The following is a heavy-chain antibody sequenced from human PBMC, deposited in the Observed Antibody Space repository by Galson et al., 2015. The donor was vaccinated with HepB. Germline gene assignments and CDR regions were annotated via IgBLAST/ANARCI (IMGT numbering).Heavy chain of an antibody. CDR2: ISSSSSTI. J-gene: IGHJ5*02. D-gene: IGHD4/OR15-4a*01. CDR1: GFTFSSYS. V-gene: IGHV3-48*01. Sequence: SLRLSCAASGFTFSSYSMNWVRQAPGKGLEWVSYISSSSSTIYYADSVKGRFTISRDNAKNSLYLQMNSLRAEDTAVYYCAREVLEKAPPPKTTWFAPWGQGTLVTVPS. CDR3: AREVLEKAPPPKTTWFAP.